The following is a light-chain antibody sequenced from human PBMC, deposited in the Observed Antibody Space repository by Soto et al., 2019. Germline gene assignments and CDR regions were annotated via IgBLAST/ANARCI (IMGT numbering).Light chain of an antibody. J-gene: IGLJ1*01. V-gene: IGLV1-40*01. Sequence: HSVLTQPPSVFGAPGQRVTISCTGSSSNIGAGYDVHWYQQLPGTAPKLLIYDNTNRPSGVPDRFSGSKSGTSASLAITGLQAEDEADYYCQSYDRSLSGSRVFGTGTKVTVL. CDR1: SSNIGAGYD. CDR3: QSYDRSLSGSRV. CDR2: DNT.